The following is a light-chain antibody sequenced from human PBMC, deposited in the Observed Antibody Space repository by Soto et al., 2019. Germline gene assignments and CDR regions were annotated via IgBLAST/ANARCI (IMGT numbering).Light chain of an antibody. Sequence: EIVLTQSPATLSLSPGERATLSCRASQSVSSYLAWYQQKPGQAPGLLIYDASNRATGIPARFSGSGSGTEFTLTISSLQPDDFATYFCQQYQTYSTFGQGTRLEIK. CDR2: DAS. CDR3: QQYQTYST. CDR1: QSVSSY. J-gene: IGKJ5*01. V-gene: IGKV3-11*01.